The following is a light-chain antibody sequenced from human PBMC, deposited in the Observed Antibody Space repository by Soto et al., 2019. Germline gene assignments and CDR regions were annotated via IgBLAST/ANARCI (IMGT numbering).Light chain of an antibody. J-gene: IGKJ3*01. V-gene: IGKV1-27*01. CDR3: QKYSSAPT. CDR2: TIS. Sequence: DIQMTQSPSSLSASVRDRVTITCRASQAISNYLAWYQQKPGRLPELLIHTISTLHSGVPSRFSGSGSGTDFTLTISSLQPEDAAIYYCQKYSSAPTFGPGTKVDIK. CDR1: QAISNY.